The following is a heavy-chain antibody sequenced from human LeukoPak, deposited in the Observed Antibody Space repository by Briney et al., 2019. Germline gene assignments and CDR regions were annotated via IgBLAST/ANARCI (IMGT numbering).Heavy chain of an antibody. CDR1: GFTFSSYS. V-gene: IGHV3-21*01. Sequence: GGSPRLSCAASGFTFSSYSMNWVRQAPGKGLEWVSSISRGGDYTYSEDSVKRRFTISRDNAKDSLYLQLNSLRAEDTAVYYCARDLMAVAGTGFDYWGQGALLTVSS. CDR2: ISRGGDYT. D-gene: IGHD6-19*01. J-gene: IGHJ4*02. CDR3: ARDLMAVAGTGFDY.